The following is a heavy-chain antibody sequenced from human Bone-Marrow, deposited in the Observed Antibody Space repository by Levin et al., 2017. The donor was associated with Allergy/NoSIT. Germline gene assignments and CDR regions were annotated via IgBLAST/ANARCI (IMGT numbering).Heavy chain of an antibody. J-gene: IGHJ5*02. CDR3: ARAGNNWDRIWFDP. D-gene: IGHD1/OR15-1a*01. Sequence: MSSETLSLTCTVSGGSIGNYYWAWIRQSPGKGLQYIGYIYYTGSTNYNSSLKSRVTISLDTSKNQFSLELTSVTAADTAVYFCARAGNNWDRIWFDPWGQGALVTVSS. V-gene: IGHV4-59*01. CDR2: IYYTGST. CDR1: GGSIGNYY.